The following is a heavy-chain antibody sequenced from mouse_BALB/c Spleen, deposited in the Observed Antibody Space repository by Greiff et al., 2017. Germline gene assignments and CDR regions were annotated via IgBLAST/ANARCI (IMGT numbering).Heavy chain of an antibody. D-gene: IGHD4-1*01. CDR2: IYPGSGST. CDR3: TRGWDG. CDR1: GYTFTSYW. V-gene: IGHV1S22*01. J-gene: IGHJ4*01. Sequence: LKQPGSELVRPGASVKLSCKASGYTFTSYWMHWVKQRPGQGLVWIGNIYPGSGSTNYDEKFKSKATLTVDTSSSTAYMQLSSLTSEDSAVYYCTRGWDGWGQGTSVTVSS.